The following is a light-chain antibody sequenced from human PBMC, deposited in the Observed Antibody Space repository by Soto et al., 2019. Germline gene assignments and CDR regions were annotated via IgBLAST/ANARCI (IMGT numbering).Light chain of an antibody. CDR2: SAS. Sequence: EILMTQSPATLSVSPGERATLSCRASQAINSNLAWYQQKPGQAPRLVIYSASTRATGIPARFSGSGSGTEFTLTISSLQSEDFAVYYCQQYKTWHSLTFGGGTRVEIK. J-gene: IGKJ4*01. CDR1: QAINSN. V-gene: IGKV3-15*01. CDR3: QQYKTWHSLT.